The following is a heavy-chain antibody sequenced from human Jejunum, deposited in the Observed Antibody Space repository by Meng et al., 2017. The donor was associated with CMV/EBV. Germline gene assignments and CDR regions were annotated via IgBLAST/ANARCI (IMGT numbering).Heavy chain of an antibody. CDR3: ARDLGRSPAMDDS. D-gene: IGHD5-18*01. J-gene: IGHJ4*02. CDR2: ISIDGTST. Sequence: EVQLVESGGGLVQPGGCLRLACAASGFPFSRYWMHWVRQAPGKGLVWVSRISIDGTSTDYADSVKGRFTISRDNAKNTLYMQMNSLRAEDTAVYYCARDLGRSPAMDDSWGQGTLVTVSS. V-gene: IGHV3-74*01. CDR1: GFPFSRYW.